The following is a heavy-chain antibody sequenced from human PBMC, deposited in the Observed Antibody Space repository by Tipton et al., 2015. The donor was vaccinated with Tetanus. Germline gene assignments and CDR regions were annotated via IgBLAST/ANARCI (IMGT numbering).Heavy chain of an antibody. V-gene: IGHV4-34*01. CDR1: GGSFSGYY. Sequence: GLVKPSETLSLTCAVYGGSFSGYYWSWIRQPPGKGLEWIGEINHSGSTNYNPSLKSRVTISVDTSKNQLSLKLSSVTAADTAVYYCARGVKDPFGSSGIDYWGQGTLVTVSS. CDR3: ARGVKDPFGSSGIDY. J-gene: IGHJ4*02. CDR2: INHSGST. D-gene: IGHD3-22*01.